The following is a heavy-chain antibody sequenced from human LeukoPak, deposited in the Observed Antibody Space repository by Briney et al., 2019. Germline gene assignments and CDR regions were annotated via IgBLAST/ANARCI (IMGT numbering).Heavy chain of an antibody. D-gene: IGHD6-13*01. V-gene: IGHV3-30*18. CDR1: GFTFSSYG. J-gene: IGHJ4*02. Sequence: GGSLRLSCAASGFTFSSYGMHWVRQAPGKGLEWVAVISYDGSNKYYADSVKGRFTISRDNSKNTLYLQMNSLRAEDTAVYYCANIFQYSSSWYKVFDYWGQGTLVTVSS. CDR2: ISYDGSNK. CDR3: ANIFQYSSSWYKVFDY.